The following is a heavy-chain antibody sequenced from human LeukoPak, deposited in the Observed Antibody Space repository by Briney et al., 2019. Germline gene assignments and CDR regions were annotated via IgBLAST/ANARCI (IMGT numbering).Heavy chain of an antibody. CDR1: VYTFTSYD. CDR2: MNPTSGST. CDR3: ARGRSTGYPSYFES. J-gene: IGHJ4*02. Sequence: ASVKVSCKASVYTFTSYDINWVRQATGQGLEWMGGMNPTSGSTGYAQKFQGRVTITRNTSISTAYMELRGLRSEDTDVYYCARGRSTGYPSYFESWGQGTLVTVSS. D-gene: IGHD5-12*01. V-gene: IGHV1-8*03.